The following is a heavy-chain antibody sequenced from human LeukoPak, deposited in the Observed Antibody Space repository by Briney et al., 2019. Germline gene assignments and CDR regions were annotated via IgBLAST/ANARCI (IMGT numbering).Heavy chain of an antibody. V-gene: IGHV4-38-2*02. CDR3: ASSGYDTSSSFDY. CDR2: IYHSGST. Sequence: SETLSLTCTVSGYSISSGYYWGWIRQPPGKGLEWIGSIYHSGSTYYNPSLKSRVTISVDTSKNQFSLKLSSVTAADTAVYYCASSGYDTSSSFDYWGQGTLVTVSS. CDR1: GYSISSGYY. J-gene: IGHJ4*02. D-gene: IGHD5-12*01.